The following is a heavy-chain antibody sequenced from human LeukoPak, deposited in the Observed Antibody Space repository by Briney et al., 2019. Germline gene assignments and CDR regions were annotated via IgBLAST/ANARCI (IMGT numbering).Heavy chain of an antibody. Sequence: KAGGSLRLSCAASGFTFNAYGMNWVRQAPGKGLEWVSSISSSSTYIYYADSVKGRFTISRDNAKNSLYLQMNSLRAEDTAVYYCAKDQEALGSYYGYYYGMDVWGQGTTVTVSS. CDR3: AKDQEALGSYYGYYYGMDV. CDR1: GFTFNAYG. CDR2: ISSSSTYI. V-gene: IGHV3-21*04. J-gene: IGHJ6*02. D-gene: IGHD3-10*01.